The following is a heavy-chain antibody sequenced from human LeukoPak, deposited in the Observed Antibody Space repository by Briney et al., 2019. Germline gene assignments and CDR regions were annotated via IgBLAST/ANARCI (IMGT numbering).Heavy chain of an antibody. CDR3: SRDLHHWVAIDV. CDR1: GFTFSGYA. D-gene: IGHD7-27*01. J-gene: IGHJ6*02. CDR2: IGSDGNT. Sequence: GGSLRLSCAASGFTFSGYAVSWVRQAPGKGLEWVSGIGSDGNTTYAESLRGRCGTSRGTSKTTVYLQMNSLRAEDTPLYYCSRDLHHWVAIDVWGQGNTVSVS. V-gene: IGHV3-23*01.